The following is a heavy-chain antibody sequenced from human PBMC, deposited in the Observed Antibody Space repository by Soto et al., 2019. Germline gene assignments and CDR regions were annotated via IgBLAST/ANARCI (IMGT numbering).Heavy chain of an antibody. Sequence: GGSLRLSCAAARFTFSRFAMYWVRQAPGKGLERVALISCDGTKKYCEASLKGRLTISGDNSNNTLYLEMSSLKTEDTAVFYCAKDFYYEGSGYHYLPDFWGQGILVTVSS. J-gene: IGHJ4*02. CDR2: ISCDGTKK. V-gene: IGHV3-30*18. CDR3: AKDFYYEGSGYHYLPDF. D-gene: IGHD3-22*01. CDR1: RFTFSRFA.